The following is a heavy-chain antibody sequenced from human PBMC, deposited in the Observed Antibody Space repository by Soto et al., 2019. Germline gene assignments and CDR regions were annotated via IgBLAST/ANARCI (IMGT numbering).Heavy chain of an antibody. D-gene: IGHD2-2*01. CDR1: GVSTSNHY. CDR2: IYYRRIT. J-gene: IGHJ4*01. CDR3: ARGRGSPYQDHDFYY. Sequence: QVQLQESGPGLVKPSETLSLTCSVSGVSTSNHYWPCIRKPPGVGPEWIGCIYYRRITNYNDSCNSQVTISVDPSKNHLSLKLSSVTNEDTALYYCARGRGSPYQDHDFYYWGDGNRVTVSS. V-gene: IGHV4-59*11.